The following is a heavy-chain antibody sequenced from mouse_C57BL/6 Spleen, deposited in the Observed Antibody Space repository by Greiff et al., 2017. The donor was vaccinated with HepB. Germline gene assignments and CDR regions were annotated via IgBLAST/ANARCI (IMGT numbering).Heavy chain of an antibody. CDR2: IHPNSGST. J-gene: IGHJ4*01. CDR3: ARDWDVGDYAMDY. V-gene: IGHV1-64*01. Sequence: VQLQQPGAELVKPGASVKLSCKASGYTFTSYWMHWVKQRPGQGLEWIGMIHPNSGSTNYNEKFKSKATLTVDKSSSTAYMQLSSLTSEDSAVYYCARDWDVGDYAMDYWGQGTSVTVSS. CDR1: GYTFTSYW. D-gene: IGHD4-1*01.